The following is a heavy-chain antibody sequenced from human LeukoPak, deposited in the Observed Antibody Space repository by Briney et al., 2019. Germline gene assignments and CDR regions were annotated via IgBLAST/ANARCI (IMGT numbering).Heavy chain of an antibody. CDR1: GYTFTDYY. CDR2: INPNSGGT. D-gene: IGHD4-17*01. J-gene: IGHJ4*02. V-gene: IGHV1-2*02. CDR3: AREMTTVTTWVSDY. Sequence: ASVKVSCKASGYTFTDYYMHWVRQAPGQGLEWMGWINPNSGGTNYAQKFQGRVTMTRDTSISTAYMELSRLRSDDTAVYYCAREMTTVTTWVSDYWGQGTLVTVSS.